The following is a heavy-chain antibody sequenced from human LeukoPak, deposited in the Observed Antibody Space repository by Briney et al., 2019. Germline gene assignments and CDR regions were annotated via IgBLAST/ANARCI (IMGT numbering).Heavy chain of an antibody. Sequence: SETLSLTCAVSGQSVSGSRSYWAWIRQPPGKGLEWIGNVLLSGRTTYNPALESRVSISMDSSNNQFSLTLSSVTAADTAAYYCARASLSIGGYSSFDYWGQGILVTVSA. CDR1: GQSVSGSRSY. CDR2: VLLSGRT. J-gene: IGHJ4*02. D-gene: IGHD2-15*01. V-gene: IGHV4-39*07. CDR3: ARASLSIGGYSSFDY.